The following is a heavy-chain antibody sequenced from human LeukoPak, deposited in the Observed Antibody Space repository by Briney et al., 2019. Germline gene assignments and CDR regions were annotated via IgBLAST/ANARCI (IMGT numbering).Heavy chain of an antibody. CDR3: ARDLGVMVRAFDI. J-gene: IGHJ3*02. D-gene: IGHD5-18*01. CDR2: IYYSGST. Sequence: SSETLSLTCTVSGGSISSYYWSWIRQPPGKRLEWIGYIYYSGSTSYNPSLKSRVTKSVDTSKNQISLKLSSVTAADTAVYYCARDLGVMVRAFDIWGQGTMVTVSS. V-gene: IGHV4-59*01. CDR1: GGSISSYY.